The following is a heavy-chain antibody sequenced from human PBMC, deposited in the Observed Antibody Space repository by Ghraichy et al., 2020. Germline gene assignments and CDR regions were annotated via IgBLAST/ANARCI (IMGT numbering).Heavy chain of an antibody. Sequence: LKLSCTVSGGSISSGGYYWNWIRQHPGKGLEWIGNIYYSGSTYYNPSLRSRVTISIATSKTHFSLKLTSVTAADSAVYFCARERYYGNYGMDVWGQGTTVTVSS. CDR3: ARERYYGNYGMDV. J-gene: IGHJ6*02. CDR2: IYYSGST. CDR1: GGSISSGGYY. V-gene: IGHV4-31*03. D-gene: IGHD4-17*01.